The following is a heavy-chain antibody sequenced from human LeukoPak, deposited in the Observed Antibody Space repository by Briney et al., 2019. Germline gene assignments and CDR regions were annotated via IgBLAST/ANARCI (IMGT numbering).Heavy chain of an antibody. J-gene: IGHJ4*02. CDR1: GGSFSGYY. CDR3: ASRIVPSSDFDY. CDR2: INHSGST. D-gene: IGHD5-12*01. Sequence: SETLSLTCAVYGGSFSGYYWSWIRQPPGKGLEWIGEINHSGSTNYNPSLKSRVTISVDTSKNQFSLKLSSVTVADTAVYYYASRIVPSSDFDYWGQGTLVTVSS. V-gene: IGHV4-34*01.